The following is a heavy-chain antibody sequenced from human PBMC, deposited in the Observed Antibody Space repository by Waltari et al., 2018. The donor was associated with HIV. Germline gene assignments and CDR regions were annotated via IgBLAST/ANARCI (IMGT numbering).Heavy chain of an antibody. CDR1: GFTFSTHW. J-gene: IGHJ4*02. D-gene: IGHD1-20*01. CDR3: TRDLARYNWSDPPLDY. CDR2: ISGDGTAT. V-gene: IGHV3-74*01. Sequence: EVQLLESGGGLVQPGGSLSLSCSASGFTFSTHWLHWVRQALGKGRVGVSSISGDGTATSYADSVKVRFTISRDNAKNTLYLQMNRLRAENTAVYYCTRDLARYNWSDPPLDYWGQGALVTVSS.